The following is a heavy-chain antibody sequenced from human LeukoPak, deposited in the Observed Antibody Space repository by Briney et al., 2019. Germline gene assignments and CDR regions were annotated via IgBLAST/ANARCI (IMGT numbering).Heavy chain of an antibody. V-gene: IGHV4-34*01. CDR1: GGSFSGYY. CDR2: INHSGST. J-gene: IGHJ3*02. D-gene: IGHD6-19*01. CDR3: ARGPYSSGWYRAFDI. Sequence: PSETLSPTCAVYGGSFSGYYWSWIRQPPGKGLEWIGEINHSGSTNYNPSLKSRVTISVDTSKNQFSLKLSSVTAADTAVYYCARGPYSSGWYRAFDIRGQGTMVTVSS.